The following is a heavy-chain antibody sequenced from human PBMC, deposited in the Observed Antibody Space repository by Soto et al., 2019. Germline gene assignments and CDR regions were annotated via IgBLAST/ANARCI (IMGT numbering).Heavy chain of an antibody. CDR1: GYIFTSYG. Sequence: QAHLVQSGPEVKKPGASVKVSCKGSGYIFTSYGNAWVRQAPGQGLEWMGWISAHNGNTEYAQKFQGRVTVTRDTSTSTAYLELRSLISDVTALDYCARGRYGDYWGQGALVTVSS. V-gene: IGHV1-18*01. D-gene: IGHD4-17*01. CDR2: ISAHNGNT. J-gene: IGHJ4*02. CDR3: ARGRYGDY.